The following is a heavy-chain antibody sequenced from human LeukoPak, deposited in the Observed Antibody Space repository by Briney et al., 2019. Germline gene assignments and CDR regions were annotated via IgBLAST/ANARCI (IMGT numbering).Heavy chain of an antibody. Sequence: GGSLRLSCTASGFIFRSYSMNWVRQAPGKGLEWVPSISSSSSYIYYADSVKGRFTISRDNAKNSLYLQMNSLRAEDTAVYYCASSLYDNSGYYSGDAFDIWGQGTMVTVSS. V-gene: IGHV3-21*04. J-gene: IGHJ3*02. D-gene: IGHD3-22*01. CDR1: GFIFRSYS. CDR3: ASSLYDNSGYYSGDAFDI. CDR2: ISSSSSYI.